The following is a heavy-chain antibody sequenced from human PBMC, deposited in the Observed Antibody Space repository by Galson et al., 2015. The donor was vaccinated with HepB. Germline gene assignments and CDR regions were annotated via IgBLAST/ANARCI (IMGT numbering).Heavy chain of an antibody. CDR1: GFTFSSYW. J-gene: IGHJ5*02. CDR2: IKQDGSEK. Sequence: SLRLSCAASGFTFSSYWMSWVRQAPGKGLEWVANIKQDGSEKYYVDSVKGRFTISRDNAKNSLYLQMNSLRAEDTAVYYCARDRVSKNNWNPGEWFDPWGQGTLVTVSS. V-gene: IGHV3-7*03. D-gene: IGHD1-20*01. CDR3: ARDRVSKNNWNPGEWFDP.